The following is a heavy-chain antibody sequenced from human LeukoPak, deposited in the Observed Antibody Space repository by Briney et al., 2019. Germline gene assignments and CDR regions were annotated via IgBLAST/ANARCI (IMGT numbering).Heavy chain of an antibody. J-gene: IGHJ2*01. Sequence: GGSLRLSCADSRFTVCRNYMSWVRQAPGKGLEWVSVIYSGGTTYYADSVKGRFTISRDNSKNTLYLQMHSLRAEDTAVYYCAKGPSIAARPGYLDLWGRGTLFTVSS. CDR2: IYSGGTT. CDR3: AKGPSIAARPGYLDL. CDR1: RFTVCRNY. V-gene: IGHV3-53*01. D-gene: IGHD6-6*01.